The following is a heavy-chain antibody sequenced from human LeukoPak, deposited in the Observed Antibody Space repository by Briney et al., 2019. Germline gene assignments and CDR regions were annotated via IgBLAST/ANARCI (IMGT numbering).Heavy chain of an antibody. V-gene: IGHV3-30-3*01. D-gene: IGHD6-13*01. J-gene: IGHJ4*02. CDR3: VWYVLY. CDR1: GFTFSSYA. Sequence: GGSLRLSCAASGFTFSSYAMHWVRQAPGKGLEWVAVISYDGSNKYYAVSVKGRFTISRDNSKNTLYLQMNSLRAEDTAVYYCVWYVLYWGQGTLVTVSS. CDR2: ISYDGSNK.